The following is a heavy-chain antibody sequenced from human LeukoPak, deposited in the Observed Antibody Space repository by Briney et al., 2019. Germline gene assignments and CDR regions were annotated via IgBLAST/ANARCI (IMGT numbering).Heavy chain of an antibody. CDR3: AKADSGSYGYYYYMDV. CDR2: ISGSGGST. V-gene: IGHV3-23*01. D-gene: IGHD1-26*01. Sequence: PGGSLRLSCAASGFTFSSYAMSWVRQAPGEGLEWVSAISGSGGSTYYADSVKSRFTISRDNSKNTLYLQMNSLRAEDTAVYYCAKADSGSYGYYYYMDVWGKGTTVTVSS. CDR1: GFTFSSYA. J-gene: IGHJ6*03.